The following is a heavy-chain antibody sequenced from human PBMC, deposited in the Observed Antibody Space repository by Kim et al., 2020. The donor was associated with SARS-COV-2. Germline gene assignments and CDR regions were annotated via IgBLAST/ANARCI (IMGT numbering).Heavy chain of an antibody. CDR2: ISHSGLPI. J-gene: IGHJ4*02. CDR3: ARGGSIKDPRNLYFDPLDS. D-gene: IGHD2-15*01. Sequence: GGSLRLSCAASGLTFSHYEFNWVRQAPGKGLEWISYISHSGLPIYYADSVKGRFSISRDNAKNSVYLQLSSLRAEDTAFYYCARGGSIKDPRNLYFDPLDSWGRGTLVTVSS. CDR1: GLTFSHYE. V-gene: IGHV3-48*03.